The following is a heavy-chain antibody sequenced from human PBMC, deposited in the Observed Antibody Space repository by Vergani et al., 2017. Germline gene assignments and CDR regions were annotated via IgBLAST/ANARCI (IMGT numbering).Heavy chain of an antibody. CDR2: IYPGDSDT. Sequence: EVQLVQSGAEVKKPGESLKISCKGSGYSFTSYWIGWVRQMPGKGLEWMVIIYPGDSDTRYSPSFQGQVTISADKSISPAYLQWSSLKASDTAMYYCARHIEQLGQHYYYYYYMDVWGKGTTVTVSS. CDR1: GYSFTSYW. D-gene: IGHD6-6*01. V-gene: IGHV5-51*01. J-gene: IGHJ6*03. CDR3: ARHIEQLGQHYYYYYYMDV.